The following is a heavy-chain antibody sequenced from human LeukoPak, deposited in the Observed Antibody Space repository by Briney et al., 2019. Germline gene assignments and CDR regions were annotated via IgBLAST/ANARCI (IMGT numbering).Heavy chain of an antibody. J-gene: IGHJ2*01. V-gene: IGHV1-18*01. CDR1: GYTFTSYG. D-gene: IGHD3-22*01. CDR3: ARTPYYYDSSGYYGNWYFDL. Sequence: ASVKVSYKASGYTFTSYGISWVRQAPGQGLEWMGWISAYNGNTNYAQKLQGRVTMTTDTSTSTAYMELRSLRSDDTAVYYCARTPYYYDSSGYYGNWYFDLWGRGTLVTVSS. CDR2: ISAYNGNT.